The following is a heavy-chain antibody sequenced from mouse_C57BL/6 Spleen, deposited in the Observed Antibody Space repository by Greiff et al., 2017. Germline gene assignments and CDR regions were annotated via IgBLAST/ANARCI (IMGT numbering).Heavy chain of an antibody. CDR2: IHPNSGST. J-gene: IGHJ3*01. CDR1: GYTFTSYW. Sequence: QVQLQQPGAELVKPGASVKLSCKASGYTFTSYWMHWVKQRPGQGLEWIGMIHPNSGSTNYNEKFKSKATLTVGKSSSTAYMQLSSLTSEDSAVYYCARSLITTVVARGFAYWGQGTLVTVSA. V-gene: IGHV1-64*01. CDR3: ARSLITTVVARGFAY. D-gene: IGHD1-1*01.